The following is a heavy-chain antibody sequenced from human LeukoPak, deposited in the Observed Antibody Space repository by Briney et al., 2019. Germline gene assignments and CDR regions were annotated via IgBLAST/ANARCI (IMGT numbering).Heavy chain of an antibody. CDR1: GFTFSSYG. J-gene: IGHJ4*02. Sequence: QPGGSLRLSCAASGFTFSSYGMHWVRQAPGKGLEWVAVIWYDESNKYYADSVKGRFTISRDNSKNTLYLQMNSLRAEDTAVYYCAKGSSSSRPYYFDYWGQGTLVTVSS. CDR2: IWYDESNK. D-gene: IGHD2-2*01. V-gene: IGHV3-33*06. CDR3: AKGSSSSRPYYFDY.